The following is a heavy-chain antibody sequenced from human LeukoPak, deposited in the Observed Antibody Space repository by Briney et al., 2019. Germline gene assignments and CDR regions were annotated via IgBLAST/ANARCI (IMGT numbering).Heavy chain of an antibody. CDR2: IRYDGSNK. Sequence: GGSLRLSCAASGFTFSSYGMHWVRQAPGKGLEWVAFIRYDGSNKYYADSVKGRFTISRDNSKNTLYLQMNGLRAEDTAVYYCANFLGTTRDYWGQGTLVTVSS. D-gene: IGHD7-27*01. V-gene: IGHV3-30*02. J-gene: IGHJ4*02. CDR1: GFTFSSYG. CDR3: ANFLGTTRDY.